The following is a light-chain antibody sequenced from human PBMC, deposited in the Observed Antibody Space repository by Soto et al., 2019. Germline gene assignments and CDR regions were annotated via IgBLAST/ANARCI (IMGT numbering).Light chain of an antibody. CDR1: SSDVGGYNY. CDR2: GVT. CDR3: SSYTSSTTLSVI. V-gene: IGLV2-14*01. Sequence: QSALTQPASVSGSPGQSITISCTGTSSDVGGYNYVSWYQQHPGKAPKLMIYGVTNRPSGVSNRFSGSKSGNTASLTISGLQDDDEADYYCSSYTSSTTLSVIFGGGTKLTVL. J-gene: IGLJ2*01.